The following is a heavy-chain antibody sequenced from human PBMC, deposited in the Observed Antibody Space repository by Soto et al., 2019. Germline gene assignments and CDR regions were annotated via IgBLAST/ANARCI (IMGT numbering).Heavy chain of an antibody. Sequence: ASVKVSCKASGYTFTSYYMHWVRQAPGQGLEWMGIINPSGGSTSYAQKFQGRVTMTRDTSTSTVYMELSSLRSEDTAVYYCARGRIAGAGRTYYYYYGMDVWGQGATVTVSS. J-gene: IGHJ6*02. CDR2: INPSGGST. V-gene: IGHV1-46*01. CDR3: ARGRIAGAGRTYYYYYGMDV. D-gene: IGHD6-19*01. CDR1: GYTFTSYY.